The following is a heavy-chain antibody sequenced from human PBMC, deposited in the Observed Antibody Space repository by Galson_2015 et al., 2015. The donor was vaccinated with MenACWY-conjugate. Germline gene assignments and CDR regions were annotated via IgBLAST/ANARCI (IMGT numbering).Heavy chain of an antibody. D-gene: IGHD3-3*01. Sequence: SLRLSCAVSGFTVSSKYVTWVRQAPGKGLEWVANIKEDGGEKYYVDSVKGRFTISRDNAKNSLYLQMNSLRAEDTAVYYCALSITMFDYWGQGTLVTVSS. V-gene: IGHV3-7*03. J-gene: IGHJ4*02. CDR2: IKEDGGEK. CDR3: ALSITMFDY. CDR1: GFTVSSKY.